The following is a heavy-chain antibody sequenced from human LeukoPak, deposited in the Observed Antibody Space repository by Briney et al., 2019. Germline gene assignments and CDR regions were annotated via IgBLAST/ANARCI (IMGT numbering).Heavy chain of an antibody. V-gene: IGHV3-9*01. CDR2: ITWNSDTI. J-gene: IGHJ4*02. CDR3: ARERGGGDCCIDFDY. D-gene: IGHD2-21*02. Sequence: PGRSLRLSCAASGFTFDDYVMHWVRQAPGKGLEWVSGITWNSDTIAYADSVKGRFTISRDNAKNSLYLQMNSLRAEDTALYHCARERGGGDCCIDFDYWGQGTLVTVSS. CDR1: GFTFDDYV.